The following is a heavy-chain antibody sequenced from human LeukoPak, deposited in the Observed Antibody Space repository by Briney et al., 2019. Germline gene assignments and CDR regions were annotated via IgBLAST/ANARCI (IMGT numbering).Heavy chain of an antibody. D-gene: IGHD2-15*01. CDR2: INYSGNNT. Sequence: HLGGSLRLSCAASGFTFSSNSMGWVRQAPGKGLEWVSAINYSGNNTYYADSVKGRFTISRDNSKNTLYLQMHSLRAEDTAIYYCAKVYCSGGNCYSYFDYWGQGTLVTVAS. CDR3: AKVYCSGGNCYSYFDY. CDR1: GFTFSSNS. V-gene: IGHV3-23*05. J-gene: IGHJ4*02.